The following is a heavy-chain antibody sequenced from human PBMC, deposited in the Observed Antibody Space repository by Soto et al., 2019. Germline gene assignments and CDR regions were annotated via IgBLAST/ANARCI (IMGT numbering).Heavy chain of an antibody. CDR3: ARPSSLGGNPFDY. V-gene: IGHV3-74*01. Sequence: GGSLRLSCAASGFTFSSYWMHWVRQAPGKGLVWVSRITSDGSSPTYADSVKGRFTISRDNAKNTLYLQMNSLRAEDTAVYYCARPSSLGGNPFDYWGQGTLVTVSS. CDR1: GFTFSSYW. D-gene: IGHD2-15*01. J-gene: IGHJ4*02. CDR2: ITSDGSSP.